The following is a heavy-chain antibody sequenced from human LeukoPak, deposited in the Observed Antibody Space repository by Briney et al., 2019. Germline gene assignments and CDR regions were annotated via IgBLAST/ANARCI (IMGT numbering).Heavy chain of an antibody. J-gene: IGHJ6*02. CDR1: GFTFSSYS. D-gene: IGHD6-6*01. CDR3: ARAYSSSSSYYYYYGMDV. V-gene: IGHV3-48*02. Sequence: GGSLRLSCAASGFTFSSYSMNWVRQAPGKGLEWVSYISGSSSIIHYADSVKGRSTISRDNAKNSLYLQMNSLRDEDTAVYYCARAYSSSSSYYYYYGMDVWGQGTTVTVSS. CDR2: ISGSSSII.